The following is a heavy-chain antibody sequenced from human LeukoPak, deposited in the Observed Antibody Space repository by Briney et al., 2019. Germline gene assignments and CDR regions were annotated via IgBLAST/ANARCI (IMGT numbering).Heavy chain of an antibody. D-gene: IGHD2-2*01. CDR2: ISGSGGST. CDR1: GFTFSNYA. Sequence: GGSLRLSCAASGFTFSNYAINWVRQAPGKGLEWVSAISGSGGSTFYADSVKGRFTISRDNSKNTLYLQMNSLRAEDTAVYYCAKDRADCSNTSCYAFFDYWGQGTLVTVSP. V-gene: IGHV3-23*01. CDR3: AKDRADCSNTSCYAFFDY. J-gene: IGHJ4*02.